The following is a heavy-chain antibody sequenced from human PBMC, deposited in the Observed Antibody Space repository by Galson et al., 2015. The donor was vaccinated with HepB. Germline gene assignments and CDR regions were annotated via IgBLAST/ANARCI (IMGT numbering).Heavy chain of an antibody. CDR2: INQDGSVT. Sequence: SLRLSCAASGFTSSSYWMSWVRQAPGKGLEWVGNINQDGSVTHYIDPVKGRFTISRDNAKNSLFLQMNNLRAEDTALYYCARDPIRQGYTYGNFDYWGQGTLVTVSS. CDR3: ARDPIRQGYTYGNFDY. J-gene: IGHJ4*02. V-gene: IGHV3-7*03. D-gene: IGHD5-18*01. CDR1: GFTSSSYW.